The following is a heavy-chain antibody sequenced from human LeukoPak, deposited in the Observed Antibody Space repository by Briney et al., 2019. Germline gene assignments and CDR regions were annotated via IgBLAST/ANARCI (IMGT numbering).Heavy chain of an antibody. CDR2: INQDGSQK. V-gene: IGHV3-7*05. D-gene: IGHD3-10*01. J-gene: IGHJ6*02. CDR1: AFTFSTHS. CDR3: ARGGSGRFGDLLIHSCYYVMDV. Sequence: GRSLRLSCAASAFTFSTHSMTWVRHAPGKGLEWVANINQDGSQKFYVDSVEGRFAISRHNAKHSLYLQMNSLRAEDTAVYYCARGGSGRFGDLLIHSCYYVMDVWGQGTTVTVSS.